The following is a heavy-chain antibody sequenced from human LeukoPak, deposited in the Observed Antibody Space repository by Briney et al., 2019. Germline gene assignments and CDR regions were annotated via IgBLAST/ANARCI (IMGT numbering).Heavy chain of an antibody. V-gene: IGHV3-7*01. CDR1: GFTFSSYW. D-gene: IGHD5-12*01. CDR3: AKDLEWLRFGPFDY. CDR2: IKQDGSEK. J-gene: IGHJ4*02. Sequence: PGGSLRLSCAASGFTFSSYWMSWVRQAPGKGLEWVANIKQDGSEKYYVDSVKGRFTISRDNAKNSLYLQMNSLRAEDTAVYYCAKDLEWLRFGPFDYWGQGTLVTVSS.